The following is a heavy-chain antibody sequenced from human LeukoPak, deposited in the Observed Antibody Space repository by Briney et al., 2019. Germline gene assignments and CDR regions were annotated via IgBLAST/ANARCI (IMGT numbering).Heavy chain of an antibody. J-gene: IGHJ6*03. Sequence: PSETLSLTCTVSGGSISSSSYYWGWIRQPPGKGLEWIGNIYYSGSTYYNPSLKSRVIISVDTSENQFSLKLSSVTAADTAVYYCARVDYSNNGADYYYYYMDVWGRGTTVTVSS. CDR2: IYYSGST. V-gene: IGHV4-39*01. D-gene: IGHD4-11*01. CDR1: GGSISSSSYY. CDR3: ARVDYSNNGADYYYYYMDV.